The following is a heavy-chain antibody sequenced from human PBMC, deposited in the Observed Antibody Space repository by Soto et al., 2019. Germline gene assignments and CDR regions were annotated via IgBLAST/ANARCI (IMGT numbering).Heavy chain of an antibody. Sequence: SETLSLTCAVYGGSFSGYYWSWIRQPPGKGLEWIGEINHSGSTNYNPSLKSRVTISVDTSKNQFSLKLSSVTAADTAVYYCARGLPLHGGSYLYWGQGTLVTVSS. CDR2: INHSGST. J-gene: IGHJ4*02. CDR1: GGSFSGYY. CDR3: ARGLPLHGGSYLY. D-gene: IGHD1-26*01. V-gene: IGHV4-34*01.